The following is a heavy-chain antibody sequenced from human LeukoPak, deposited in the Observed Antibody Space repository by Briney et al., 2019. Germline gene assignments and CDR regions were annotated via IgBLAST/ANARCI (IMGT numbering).Heavy chain of an antibody. J-gene: IGHJ6*02. D-gene: IGHD2-21*02. CDR3: ARDQAYCGGDCYPPLYYSGMDV. V-gene: IGHV6-1*01. Sequence: SQTLSLTCAISGDIVSSNSAAWNWIRQSPSRGLEWLGRTYYRSKWYNDYAVSVKSRITINPDTSKNQFSLQLNSVTPEDTAVYYCARDQAYCGGDCYPPLYYSGMDVWGQGTTVTVSS. CDR2: TYYRSKWYN. CDR1: GDIVSSNSAA.